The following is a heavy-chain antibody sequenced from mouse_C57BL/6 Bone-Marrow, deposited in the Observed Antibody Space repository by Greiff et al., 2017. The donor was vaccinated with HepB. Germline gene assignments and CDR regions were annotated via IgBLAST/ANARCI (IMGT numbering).Heavy chain of an antibody. V-gene: IGHV1-72*01. D-gene: IGHD1-1*01. Sequence: QVQLQQSGAELVKPGASVKLSCKASGYTFTSYWMHWVKQRPGRGLEWIGRIDPNSGGTKYNEKLKRKATRTGDKPSSTAYMQLSSLTSEDSAVYYCARENYYGSSYAMDYWGQGTSVTVSS. CDR1: GYTFTSYW. J-gene: IGHJ4*01. CDR3: ARENYYGSSYAMDY. CDR2: IDPNSGGT.